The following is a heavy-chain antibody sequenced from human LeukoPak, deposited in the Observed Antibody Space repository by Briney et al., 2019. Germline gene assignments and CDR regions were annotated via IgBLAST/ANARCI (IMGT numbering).Heavy chain of an antibody. Sequence: GTSVKVSCKASGFTFTSSAMQWVRQARGQRLEWIGWIVVGSGNTNYAQKFQERVTITRDMSTSTAYMELSNLRSEDTAVYYCAAGARGELFHFDYWGQGTLVTVSS. J-gene: IGHJ4*02. CDR2: IVVGSGNT. CDR1: GFTFTSSA. D-gene: IGHD3-10*01. CDR3: AAGARGELFHFDY. V-gene: IGHV1-58*02.